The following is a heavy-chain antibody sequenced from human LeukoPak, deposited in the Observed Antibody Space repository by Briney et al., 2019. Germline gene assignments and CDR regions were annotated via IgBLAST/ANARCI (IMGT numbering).Heavy chain of an antibody. CDR2: IAPDGSTT. CDR3: TRVQAGRAGLMDV. J-gene: IGHJ6*02. CDR1: GFTLSRYW. Sequence: PGGSLRLFCAASGFTLSRYWMHWARQAPGEGLVWVSRIAPDGSTTKYADFVKGRFTTSRDNAKNALYLQMNSLRAEDTALYYCTRVQAGRAGLMDVWGRGTTVTVSS. D-gene: IGHD6-13*01. V-gene: IGHV3-74*01.